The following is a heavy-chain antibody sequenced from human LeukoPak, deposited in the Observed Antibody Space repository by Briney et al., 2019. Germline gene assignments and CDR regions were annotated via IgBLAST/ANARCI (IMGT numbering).Heavy chain of an antibody. V-gene: IGHV4-59*01. J-gene: IGHJ6*02. Sequence: SETLSLTCTVSGASISNYYWSWIRQPPGKGLEWIGYIYYNGRTNYNPSLKSRVTISLDTSKNQFSLKLSSVTAADTAVYYCARVSGYSYGNSYYYYYGMDVWGQGTTVTVSS. CDR2: IYYNGRT. CDR3: ARVSGYSYGNSYYYYYGMDV. CDR1: GASISNYY. D-gene: IGHD5-18*01.